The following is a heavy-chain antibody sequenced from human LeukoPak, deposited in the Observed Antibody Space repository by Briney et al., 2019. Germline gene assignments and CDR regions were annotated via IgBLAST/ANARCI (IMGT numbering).Heavy chain of an antibody. CDR1: AFTFSDYG. CDR3: ARDRLTSGSYFFDY. V-gene: IGHV3-48*01. J-gene: IGHJ4*02. Sequence: GGSLRLSCAASAFTFSDYGMNWVRQAPGNGLEWISYISGRSSTIYYADSVRGRFTISRDNAKNSMYLQMNSLRAEDTAVYYCARDRLTSGSYFFDYWGQGTLVAVSS. D-gene: IGHD1-26*01. CDR2: ISGRSSTI.